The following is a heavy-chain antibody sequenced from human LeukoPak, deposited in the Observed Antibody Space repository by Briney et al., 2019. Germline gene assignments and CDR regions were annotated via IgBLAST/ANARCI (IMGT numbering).Heavy chain of an antibody. CDR3: ARLPGIAVS. D-gene: IGHD6-19*01. J-gene: IGHJ5*02. CDR2: IYYSGST. Sequence: SETLSLTCTVSGGSISSHYWSWIRQPPGKGLEWIGYIYYSGSTNYNPSLKSRVTISVVTSKNQFSLKLSSVTAADTAVYYCARLPGIAVSWGQGTLVTVSS. V-gene: IGHV4-59*11. CDR1: GGSISSHY.